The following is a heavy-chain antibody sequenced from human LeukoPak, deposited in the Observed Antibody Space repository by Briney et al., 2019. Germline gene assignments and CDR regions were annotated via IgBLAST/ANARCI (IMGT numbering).Heavy chain of an antibody. CDR2: INHSEST. CDR3: ARGGGAGPYYYYYYYMDV. Sequence: SETLSLTCAVYGGSFSGYYWSWMRQPPGKGLEWIGEINHSESTNYNPPLKSRVTISVDTSKNQFSLKLSSVTAADTAVYYCARGGGAGPYYYYYYYMDVWGKGTTVTVSS. CDR1: GGSFSGYY. V-gene: IGHV4-34*01. D-gene: IGHD1-26*01. J-gene: IGHJ6*03.